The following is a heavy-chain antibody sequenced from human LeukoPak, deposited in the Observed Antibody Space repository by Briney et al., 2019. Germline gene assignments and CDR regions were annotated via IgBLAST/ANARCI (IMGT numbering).Heavy chain of an antibody. J-gene: IGHJ4*02. D-gene: IGHD3-3*01. Sequence: GGSLRLSCAASGFTFSTYVMNWFRLAPGKGLEWVSTISVGAEYIFYADSVKGRFTISRDDSNNALYLQMHSLRAEDTALYYCASGPPFLKYFEYWGQGTLVTVSS. V-gene: IGHV3-23*01. CDR3: ASGPPFLKYFEY. CDR1: GFTFSTYV. CDR2: ISVGAEYI.